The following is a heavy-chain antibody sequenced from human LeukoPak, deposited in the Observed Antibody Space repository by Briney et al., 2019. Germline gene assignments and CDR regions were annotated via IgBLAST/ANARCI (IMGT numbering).Heavy chain of an antibody. V-gene: IGHV1-2*02. J-gene: IGHJ5*02. CDR3: ARVSSIAAASNWFDP. CDR1: GYTFTGYY. D-gene: IGHD6-13*01. CDR2: INPNSGGT. Sequence: ASVKVSCKASGYTFTGYYMHWVRQAPGQGLEWMGWINPNSGGTNYAQKFQGRVTMTRDTSISTAYMELSRLRSDDTAVYYCARVSSIAAASNWFDPWGQGTLVTVSS.